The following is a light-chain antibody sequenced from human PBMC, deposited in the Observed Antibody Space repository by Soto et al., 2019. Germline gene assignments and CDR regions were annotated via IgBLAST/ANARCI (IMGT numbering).Light chain of an antibody. CDR1: QTVSGNY. Sequence: EIVLTQSPGILSLATGERATLSCRASQTVSGNYLAWYQQKPGQSPRLLIYGSSDRATGIPDRFSGSGSGTDFTLTINRVEPVDFAVYYCQQYGSSPPYTFGQGTTLEI. CDR3: QQYGSSPPYT. V-gene: IGKV3-20*01. J-gene: IGKJ2*01. CDR2: GSS.